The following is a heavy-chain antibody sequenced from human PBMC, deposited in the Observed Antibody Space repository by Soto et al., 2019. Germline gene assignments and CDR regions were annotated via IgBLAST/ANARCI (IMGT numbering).Heavy chain of an antibody. Sequence: EVQLVESGGGLVQPGGSLRLSCAASGFSVSNLYMTWVRQAPGKGLEWDSVISSGDSTYYADSVKGRFTISRDNSKNTLYLEMNSLRAGDTAVYYCARDTFGGAYDFWHGGQGTLVTVSS. CDR3: ARDTFGGAYDFWH. J-gene: IGHJ4*02. V-gene: IGHV3-66*01. CDR1: GFSVSNLY. CDR2: ISSGDST. D-gene: IGHD3-3*01.